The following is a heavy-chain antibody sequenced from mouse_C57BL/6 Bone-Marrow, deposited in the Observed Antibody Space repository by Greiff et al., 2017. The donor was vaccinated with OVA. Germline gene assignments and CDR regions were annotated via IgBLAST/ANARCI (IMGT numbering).Heavy chain of an antibody. Sequence: VQLQQSGAELVRPGTSVKLSCKASGYTFTSYWMHWVKQRPGQGLEWIGVIDPSDSYTNYNQKFKGKATLTVDTSSSTAYMQLSSLTSEDSAVYYCARTANWVWFAYWGQGTLVTVSA. CDR2: IDPSDSYT. CDR3: ARTANWVWFAY. J-gene: IGHJ3*01. CDR1: GYTFTSYW. D-gene: IGHD4-1*01. V-gene: IGHV1-59*01.